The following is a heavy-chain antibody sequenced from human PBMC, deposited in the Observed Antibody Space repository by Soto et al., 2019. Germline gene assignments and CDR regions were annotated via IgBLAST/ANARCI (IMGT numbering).Heavy chain of an antibody. CDR3: AREGTTTVTADFFYSYYIAV. J-gene: IGHJ6*03. CDR2: INPNNGGT. Sequence: ASVKVSCKASGYSFTANSMHWVRQAPGQGLEWMGWINPNNGGTNYARKFQGWVTMTRDTSISTAYMELSSLRSEDTAVYYCAREGTTTVTADFFYSYYIAVWGKGTTVTVSS. CDR1: GYSFTANS. V-gene: IGHV1-2*04. D-gene: IGHD4-17*01.